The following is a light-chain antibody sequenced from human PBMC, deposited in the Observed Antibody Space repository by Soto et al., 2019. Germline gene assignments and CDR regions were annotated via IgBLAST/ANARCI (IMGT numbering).Light chain of an antibody. V-gene: IGKV3-15*01. J-gene: IGKJ1*01. CDR2: GAS. Sequence: EIVMTQSPATLSVSPGERATLSCRASQSVSSNLAWYQQKPGQAPRLLIYGASTRATGIPARFSGSGSGTELNLTISRLQSEDFAVYHCQKYNNWPPERFGQLTKRDIK. CDR3: QKYNNWPPER. CDR1: QSVSSN.